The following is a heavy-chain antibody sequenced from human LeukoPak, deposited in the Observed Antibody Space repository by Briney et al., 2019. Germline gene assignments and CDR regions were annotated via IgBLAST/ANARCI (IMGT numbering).Heavy chain of an antibody. Sequence: SETLSLTCTVSGGSISSSNYCWGWIRQTPGEGLEWIGSIYNSASTYYNPSLKSRVTISVDTSKNQFSLKLSSVTAADTAIYYCEGHSGNVYTQFDQWGQGTLVTVSS. CDR2: IYNSAST. J-gene: IGHJ4*02. V-gene: IGHV4-39*01. D-gene: IGHD3-16*01. CDR1: GGSISSSNYC. CDR3: EGHSGNVYTQFDQ.